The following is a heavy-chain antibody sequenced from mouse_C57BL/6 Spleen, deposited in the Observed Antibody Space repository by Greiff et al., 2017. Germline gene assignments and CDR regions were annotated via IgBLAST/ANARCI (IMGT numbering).Heavy chain of an antibody. CDR2: ISSGGSYT. J-gene: IGHJ2*01. Sequence: VQLQQSGGDLVKPGASLKLSCAASGFTFSSYGMSWVRQTPDQRLEWVETISSGGSYTYYPDSVKGRYTISRDNAKNTLYLQLRSLKSEDTAVYYCAREGDSPHYFDYWGQGTTLTVSS. V-gene: IGHV5-6*01. CDR3: AREGDSPHYFDY. D-gene: IGHD6-1*01. CDR1: GFTFSSYG.